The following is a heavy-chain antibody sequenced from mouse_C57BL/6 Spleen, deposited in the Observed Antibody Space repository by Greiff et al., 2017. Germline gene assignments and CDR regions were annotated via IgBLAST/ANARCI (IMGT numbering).Heavy chain of an antibody. CDR2: ISYDGSN. J-gene: IGHJ3*01. CDR1: GYSIPRGYY. D-gene: IGHD2-4*01. CDR3: ARDWGLRFAY. Sequence: EVQLQESGPGLVKPSQSLSLTCSVTGYSIPRGYYWNWIRQFPGNKLEWMGYISYDGSNNYNPSLKNRISITRDTSKNQFVLKLNSVTTEDTATYYCARDWGLRFAYWGQGTLVTVSA. V-gene: IGHV3-6*01.